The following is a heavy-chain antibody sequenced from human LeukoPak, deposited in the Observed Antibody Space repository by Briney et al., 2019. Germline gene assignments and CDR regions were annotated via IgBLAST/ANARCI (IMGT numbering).Heavy chain of an antibody. D-gene: IGHD3-22*01. J-gene: IGHJ4*02. Sequence: PSETLSLTCTVSGGSISSGGYYWSWIRQPPGTGLEWIGYIYHSGSTYYNPSLKSRVTISVDRSKNQFSLKLSSVTAADTAVYYCARRAEYYDSSGYYTFDYWGQGTLVTVSS. CDR1: GGSISSGGYY. CDR2: IYHSGST. CDR3: ARRAEYYDSSGYYTFDY. V-gene: IGHV4-30-2*01.